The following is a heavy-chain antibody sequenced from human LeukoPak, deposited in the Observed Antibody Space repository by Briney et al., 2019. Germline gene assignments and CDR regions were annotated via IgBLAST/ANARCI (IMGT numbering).Heavy chain of an antibody. V-gene: IGHV3-11*04. D-gene: IGHD3-3*01. CDR3: ARSGYYSGFDY. CDR1: GFTFSDSY. CDR2: ISSSGSTI. Sequence: GGSLRLSCAASGFTFSDSYMSWIRQAPGKGLEWVSYISSSGSTIYYADSVKGRFTISRDNARKSLYLQMNGLRAEGTAVYYCARSGYYSGFDYWGQGTLVTVSS. J-gene: IGHJ4*02.